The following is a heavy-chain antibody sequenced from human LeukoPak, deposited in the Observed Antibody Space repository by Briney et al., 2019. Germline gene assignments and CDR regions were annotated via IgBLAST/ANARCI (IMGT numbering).Heavy chain of an antibody. CDR1: GFTFSSYA. CDR3: AKDALSGLFHCGGDCYPLEDYGMDV. CDR2: ISGSGGST. Sequence: GGSLRLSCAASGFTFSSYAMSWVRQAPGKGLEWVSAISGSGGSTYYADSVKGRFTISRDNSKNTLYLQMNSLRAEDTAVYYCAKDALSGLFHCGGDCYPLEDYGMDVWGQGTTVTVSS. J-gene: IGHJ6*02. V-gene: IGHV3-23*01. D-gene: IGHD2-21*02.